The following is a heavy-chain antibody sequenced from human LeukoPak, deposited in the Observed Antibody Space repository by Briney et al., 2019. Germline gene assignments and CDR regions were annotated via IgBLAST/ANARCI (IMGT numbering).Heavy chain of an antibody. CDR3: ARGGYGDYAPPFDY. J-gene: IGHJ4*02. Sequence: GGSLRLSCAASGFTFSSYAMHWVRQAPGKGLEWVAVISYDGSNKYYADSVKGRFTISRDNSKNTLYLQMNSLRVEDTAVYYCARGGYGDYAPPFDYWGQGTLVTVSS. CDR2: ISYDGSNK. D-gene: IGHD4-17*01. CDR1: GFTFSSYA. V-gene: IGHV3-30-3*01.